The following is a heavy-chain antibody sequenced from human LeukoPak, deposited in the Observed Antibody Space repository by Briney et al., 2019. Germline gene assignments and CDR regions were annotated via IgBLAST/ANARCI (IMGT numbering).Heavy chain of an antibody. D-gene: IGHD2-15*01. CDR3: ARDLVAAKPSNWFDP. Sequence: ASVKVSCKASGYPFTGYYMHWVRQAPGQGLEWMGRINPNSGGTNYAQKFQGRVTMTRDTSISTAYMELSRLRSDDTAVYYCARDLVAAKPSNWFDPWGQGTLVTVSS. J-gene: IGHJ5*02. CDR1: GYPFTGYY. V-gene: IGHV1-2*06. CDR2: INPNSGGT.